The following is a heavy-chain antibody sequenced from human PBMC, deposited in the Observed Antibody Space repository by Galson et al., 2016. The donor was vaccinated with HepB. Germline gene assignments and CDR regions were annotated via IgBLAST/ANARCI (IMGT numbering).Heavy chain of an antibody. CDR2: INPNSGET. D-gene: IGHD4-17*01. CDR3: ATLAYGDAPHDF. CDR1: GYTFTGYY. V-gene: IGHV1-2*02. Sequence: SVKVSCKASGYTFTGYYMHWVRQAPGQGLEWMGWINPNSGETNYPQRFQGRLTMTRDTSISTAYMEVSSLRSDDTAVYCCATLAYGDAPHDFWGQGTLVTVSS. J-gene: IGHJ4*02.